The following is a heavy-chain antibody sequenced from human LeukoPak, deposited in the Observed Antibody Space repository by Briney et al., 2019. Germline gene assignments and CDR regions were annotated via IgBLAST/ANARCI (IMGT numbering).Heavy chain of an antibody. V-gene: IGHV4-39*01. CDR3: ARSGGGYCSGGSCQYGVDV. J-gene: IGHJ6*02. CDR2: IYYSGST. D-gene: IGHD2-15*01. CDR1: DGSISSSSNY. Sequence: SETLSLTCSVSDGSISSSSNYWGWIRQPPGKGLEWIGSIYYSGSTYYNPSLESRVAISVDTSQNQFSLKLTSVTAADTAMYYCARSGGGYCSGGSCQYGVDVWGQGTAVTVSS.